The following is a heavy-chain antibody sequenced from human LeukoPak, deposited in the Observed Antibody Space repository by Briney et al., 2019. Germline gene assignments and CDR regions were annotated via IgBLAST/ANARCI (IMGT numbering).Heavy chain of an antibody. V-gene: IGHV1-18*04. D-gene: IGHD3-9*01. CDR2: ISAHNGNT. Sequence: ASVKVSCKASGYTFTSYGISWVRQAPGQGLEWMGWISAHNGNTNYAQKLQGRVTMTTDTSTSTAYMELRSLRSDDTAVYYCAREFDILTGYSPLYYFDYWGQGTLVTVSS. CDR1: GYTFTSYG. CDR3: AREFDILTGYSPLYYFDY. J-gene: IGHJ4*02.